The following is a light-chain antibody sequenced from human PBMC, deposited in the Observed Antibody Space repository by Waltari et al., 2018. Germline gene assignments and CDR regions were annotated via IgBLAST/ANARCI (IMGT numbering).Light chain of an antibody. Sequence: EIVLTQSPATLSLSPGEGATLSCRASQSVSSQLVWYQQKRGQAPRLLIYDASNRATGIPARFSGSGYGTDFTFTISSLEPEDFAVYYCQQCNNSPPTFGQGTKVEIK. J-gene: IGKJ1*01. CDR2: DAS. V-gene: IGKV3-11*01. CDR1: QSVSSQ. CDR3: QQCNNSPPT.